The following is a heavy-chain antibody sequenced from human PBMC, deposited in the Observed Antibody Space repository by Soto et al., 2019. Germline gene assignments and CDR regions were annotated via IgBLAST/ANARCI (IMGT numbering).Heavy chain of an antibody. CDR2: ISSSSTYT. V-gene: IGHV3-11*05. CDR3: AKDLHNWNYASYYGTDV. Sequence: GSLRLSCAASGFTFSDYYMSWIRQAPGKGLEWVSYISSSSTYTNYADSVKGRFTISRDNSKNTLYLQMNSLRAEDTAVYYCAKDLHNWNYASYYGTDVWGQGTTVTVSS. J-gene: IGHJ6*02. D-gene: IGHD1-7*01. CDR1: GFTFSDYY.